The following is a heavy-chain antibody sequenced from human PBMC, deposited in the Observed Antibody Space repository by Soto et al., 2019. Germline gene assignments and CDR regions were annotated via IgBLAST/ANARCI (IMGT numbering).Heavy chain of an antibody. CDR2: INHGGST. D-gene: IGHD6-13*01. CDR1: GGSLSGYY. CDR3: ARGIWQQRLAS. V-gene: IGHV4-34*01. J-gene: IGHJ4*02. Sequence: KTSETLSLTCAVYGGSLSGYYWSWIRQSPGKGLEWIGEINHGGSTIYNLSLKSRVTLSVDTSKNQFFLKLTSVTAADTAVYYCARGIWQQRLASWGQGTLVTVSS.